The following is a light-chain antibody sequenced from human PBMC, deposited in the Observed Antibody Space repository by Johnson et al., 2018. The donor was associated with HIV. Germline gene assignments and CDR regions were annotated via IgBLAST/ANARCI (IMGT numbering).Light chain of an antibody. V-gene: IGLV1-51*01. CDR2: DNS. Sequence: QSVLTQPPSVSAAPGQKVTISCSGSSSNIGNNYVSWYQQLPGTAPKLLIYDNSKRPSGIPDRFSGSESGTSATLGITGLQTGDEADYYCATWDSSLSAYVFGTGTKVTVL. J-gene: IGLJ1*01. CDR3: ATWDSSLSAYV. CDR1: SSNIGNNY.